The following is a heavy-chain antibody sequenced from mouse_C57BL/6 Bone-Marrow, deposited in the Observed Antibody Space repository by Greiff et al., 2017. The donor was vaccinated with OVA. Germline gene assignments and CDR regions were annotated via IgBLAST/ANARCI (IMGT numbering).Heavy chain of an antibody. CDR2: INPGSGGT. CDR1: GYAFTNHL. CDR3: ARFPYYYGSSPYYFDY. V-gene: IGHV1-54*01. J-gene: IGHJ2*01. Sequence: QVQLQQSGAELVRPGTSVKVSCKASGYAFTNHLIEWVKQRPGQGLEWIGVINPGSGGTNYNEKFKGKATLTADKSSSTAYMQLSSLTSEDSAVYFCARFPYYYGSSPYYFDYWGQGTTLTVSS. D-gene: IGHD1-1*01.